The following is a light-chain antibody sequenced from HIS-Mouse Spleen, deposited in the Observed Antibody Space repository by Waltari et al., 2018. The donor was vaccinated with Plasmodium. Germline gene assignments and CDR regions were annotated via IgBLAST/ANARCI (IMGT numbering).Light chain of an antibody. J-gene: IGLJ2*01. CDR3: GTWDSSLSAGVV. CDR2: DKH. V-gene: IGLV1-51*01. CDR1: SSNIGNNY. Sequence: QSVLTQPPSVSAAPGQKVTISCSGSSSNIGNNYVSWYQQRQGTAPKLLIYDKHKRPSGIPDRFSGSKSGTSATLGITGLQTGDEADYYCGTWDSSLSAGVVFGGGTKLTVL.